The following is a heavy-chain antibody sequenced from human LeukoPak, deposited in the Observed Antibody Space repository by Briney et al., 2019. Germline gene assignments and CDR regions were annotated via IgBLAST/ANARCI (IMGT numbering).Heavy chain of an antibody. Sequence: SETLSLTCTVSGGSVSSGSYYWSWIRQPPGKGLEWIGYIYYSGSTNYNPSLKSRVTISVDTSKNQFSLKLSSVTAADTAVYYCARNRRLLLLDYYSGMAVGAQGTTVPVSS. CDR2: IYYSGST. V-gene: IGHV4-61*01. D-gene: IGHD2-15*01. CDR3: ARNRRLLLLDYYSGMAV. CDR1: GGSVSSGSYY. J-gene: IGHJ6*02.